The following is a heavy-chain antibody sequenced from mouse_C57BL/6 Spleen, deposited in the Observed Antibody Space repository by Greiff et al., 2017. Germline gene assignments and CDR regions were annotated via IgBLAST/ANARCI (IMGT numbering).Heavy chain of an antibody. V-gene: IGHV1-53*01. CDR1: GYTFTSYW. CDR3: ARRDAHRGFAY. J-gene: IGHJ3*01. CDR2: INPSNGGT. Sequence: QVQLQQPGTELVKPGASGYTFTSYWMHWVKQRPGQGLEWIGNINPSNGGTNYNEKFKSKATLTVDKSSSTAYMQLSSLTSEDSAVYYCARRDAHRGFAYGGQGTLVTVSA.